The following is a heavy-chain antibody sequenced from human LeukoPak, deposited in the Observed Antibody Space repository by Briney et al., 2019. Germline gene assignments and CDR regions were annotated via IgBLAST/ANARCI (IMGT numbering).Heavy chain of an antibody. Sequence: GGSLRLSCAGSGFPFSGYSMNWVRQTPGKGLEWVSSMSILSGITYYAESVRGRFTVSRDNAKNLLHLQMNSLRVEDTAIYYCAREFEYSTSGAGYWGQGTLVTVSS. D-gene: IGHD6-6*01. J-gene: IGHJ4*02. CDR3: AREFEYSTSGAGY. V-gene: IGHV3-21*01. CDR2: MSILSGIT. CDR1: GFPFSGYS.